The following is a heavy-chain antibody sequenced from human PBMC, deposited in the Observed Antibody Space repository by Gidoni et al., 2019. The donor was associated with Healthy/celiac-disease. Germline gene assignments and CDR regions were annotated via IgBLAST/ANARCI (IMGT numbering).Heavy chain of an antibody. D-gene: IGHD2-21*02. Sequence: EVQLVESGGGLVKPGGSLRLSCAASGFTFSSSSMNWVRQAPGKGLEWVSSISSSSSYIYYADSVKGRFTISRDNAKNSLYLQMNSLRAEDTAVYYCARDRGETYCGGDCYSRFGYWGQGTLVTVSS. CDR1: GFTFSSSS. CDR2: ISSSSSYI. V-gene: IGHV3-21*01. CDR3: ARDRGETYCGGDCYSRFGY. J-gene: IGHJ4*02.